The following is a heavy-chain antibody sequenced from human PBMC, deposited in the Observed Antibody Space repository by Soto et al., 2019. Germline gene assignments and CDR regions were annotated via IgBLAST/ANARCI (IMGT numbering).Heavy chain of an antibody. D-gene: IGHD3-22*01. CDR1: GFSFNTFE. CDR3: ARVMYYYDSSGYPY. CDR2: ISGSGDST. J-gene: IGHJ4*02. Sequence: PGGSLRLSCAASGFSFNTFEMSWVRQAPGKGLEWVSGISGSGDSTYYADSVKGRFTISRDNAKNSLYLQMNSLRAEDTAVYYCARVMYYYDSSGYPYWGQGTLVTVSS. V-gene: IGHV3-23*01.